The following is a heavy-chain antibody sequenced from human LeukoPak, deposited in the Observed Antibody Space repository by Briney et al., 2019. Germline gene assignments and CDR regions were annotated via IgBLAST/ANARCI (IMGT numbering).Heavy chain of an antibody. J-gene: IGHJ4*02. V-gene: IGHV3-74*01. CDR2: INSDGSST. CDR1: GFTFSSYW. CDR3: AREPYYDFWSGPRGSFDY. Sequence: GGSLRLSCAASGFTFSSYWMHWVRQAPGKGLVWVSRINSDGSSTSYADSVKGRFTISRDNAKNTLYLQMNSLRAEDTAVYHCAREPYYDFWSGPRGSFDYWGQGTLVTVSS. D-gene: IGHD3-3*01.